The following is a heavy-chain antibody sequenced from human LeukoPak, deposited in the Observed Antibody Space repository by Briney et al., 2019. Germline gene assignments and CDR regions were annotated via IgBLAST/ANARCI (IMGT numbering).Heavy chain of an antibody. CDR1: GGSINRGGYY. Sequence: SHTLSLTCTVSGGSINRGGYYWSWIRQHPGKGLEWIGYISYTGSSYSNPSLKSRVSTSIDTSKNHFSLKLSSVTAADTAVYYCARDRPRTNYYGSGSYSNSFDSWGQGTLVTVSS. J-gene: IGHJ4*02. CDR3: ARDRPRTNYYGSGSYSNSFDS. V-gene: IGHV4-31*03. CDR2: ISYTGSS. D-gene: IGHD3-10*01.